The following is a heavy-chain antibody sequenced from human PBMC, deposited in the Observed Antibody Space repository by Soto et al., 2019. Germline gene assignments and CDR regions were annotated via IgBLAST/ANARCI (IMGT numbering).Heavy chain of an antibody. CDR1: GGSFSGYY. D-gene: IGHD6-6*01. J-gene: IGHJ4*02. V-gene: IGHV4-34*01. Sequence: SETLSLTCAVYGGSFSGYYWSWIRQPPGKGLEWIGEINHSGSTNYNPSLKSRVTISVDTSKNQFSLKLSSVTAADTAVYYCARGWLGSSPKYYFDYWGQGTLVTVSS. CDR2: INHSGST. CDR3: ARGWLGSSPKYYFDY.